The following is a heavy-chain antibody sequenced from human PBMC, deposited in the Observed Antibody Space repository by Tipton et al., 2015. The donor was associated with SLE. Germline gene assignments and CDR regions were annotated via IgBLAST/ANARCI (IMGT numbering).Heavy chain of an antibody. V-gene: IGHV4-39*07. D-gene: IGHD2-21*01. CDR3: ARVLGGDDPLYYFDV. Sequence: TLSLTCSVSGGAITNSIYFWGWIRQPPGKGLEWIGNIYYSGSPYYNPSLKSRVTISVHTSKNQFSLRLSSVTAADTAVYYCARVLGGDDPLYYFDVWGRGTLVTVSS. CDR1: GGAITNSIYF. CDR2: IYYSGSP. J-gene: IGHJ2*01.